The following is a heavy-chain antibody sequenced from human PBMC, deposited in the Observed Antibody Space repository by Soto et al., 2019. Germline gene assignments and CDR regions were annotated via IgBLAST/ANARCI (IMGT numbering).Heavy chain of an antibody. CDR2: INHSGST. CDR1: GGSFSGYY. J-gene: IGHJ4*02. V-gene: IGHV4-34*01. Sequence: SETLSLTCAVYGGSFSGYYWSWIRQPPGKGLEWIGEINHSGSTNYNPSLKSRVTISVDTSKNQFSLKLSSVTAADTAVYYCARVAVPAAIQLGLDYWGQGTLVTVSS. D-gene: IGHD2-2*02. CDR3: ARVAVPAAIQLGLDY.